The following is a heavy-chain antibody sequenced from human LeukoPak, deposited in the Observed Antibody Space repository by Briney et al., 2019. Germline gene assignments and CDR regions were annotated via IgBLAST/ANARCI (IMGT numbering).Heavy chain of an antibody. CDR1: GGSISTNSYY. CDR2: IHYSGST. CDR3: ARAQYIVAVVAATD. Sequence: PSETLSLTCTVSGGSISTNSYYWGWIRQPPGKGLEWIGSIHYSGSTYYNPSLKSRVTISVDTSKNQFSLKLSSVTAADTAVYYCARAQYIVAVVAATDWGQGTLVTVSS. V-gene: IGHV4-39*07. D-gene: IGHD2-15*01. J-gene: IGHJ4*02.